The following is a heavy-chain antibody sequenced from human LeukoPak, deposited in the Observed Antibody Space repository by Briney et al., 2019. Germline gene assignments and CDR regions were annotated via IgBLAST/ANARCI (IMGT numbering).Heavy chain of an antibody. V-gene: IGHV1-46*01. CDR2: INPSGGST. CDR1: GYTFTSYY. Sequence: GASVKVSCKASGYTFTSYYMHWVRQAHGQGLEWMGIINPSGGSTTYAQKFQGRVTVTRDTSTSTVYMELSSLRSEDTAVYYCARDPQIYDSSGYYFDYWGQGTLVTVSS. D-gene: IGHD3-22*01. CDR3: ARDPQIYDSSGYYFDY. J-gene: IGHJ4*02.